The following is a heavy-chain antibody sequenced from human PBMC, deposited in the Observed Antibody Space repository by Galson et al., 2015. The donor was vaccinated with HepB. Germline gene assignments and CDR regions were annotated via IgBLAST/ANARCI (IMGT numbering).Heavy chain of an antibody. CDR2: IYYSGST. D-gene: IGHD6-19*01. Sequence: TLSLTCTVSGGSISSGDYYWSWIRQPPGKGLEWIGYIYYSGSTYYNPSLKSRVTISVDTSKNQFSLKLSSVPAADTAVYYCARVPLAVAGTGDYYYYYMDVWGKGTTVTVSS. V-gene: IGHV4-30-4*01. J-gene: IGHJ6*03. CDR3: ARVPLAVAGTGDYYYYYMDV. CDR1: GGSISSGDYY.